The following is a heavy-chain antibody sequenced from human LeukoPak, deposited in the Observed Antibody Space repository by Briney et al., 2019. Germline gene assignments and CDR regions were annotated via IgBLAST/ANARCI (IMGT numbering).Heavy chain of an antibody. CDR1: GGSISSSSYY. Sequence: SETLSLTCTVSGGSISSSSYYWGWIRQPPGKGLEWIGSIYYSGSTYYNPSLKSRVTISVDTSKNQFSLKLSSVTAADTAVYYCARVSSGYDVHPPIDYWGQGTLVTVSS. CDR2: IYYSGST. D-gene: IGHD5-12*01. V-gene: IGHV4-39*07. CDR3: ARVSSGYDVHPPIDY. J-gene: IGHJ4*02.